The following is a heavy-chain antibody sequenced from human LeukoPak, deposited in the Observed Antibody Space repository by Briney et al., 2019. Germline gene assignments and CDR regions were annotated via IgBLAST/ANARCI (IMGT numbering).Heavy chain of an antibody. J-gene: IGHJ4*02. CDR3: ARVVDTHFDY. CDR1: GFTFSSYW. D-gene: IGHD5-18*01. Sequence: GGSLRLSCAASGFTFSSYWMHWVRHAPGKGLVGVSSLKRDGSNTSYADSVKGRFTIYRVHAKKTLYLQMNSLRAEDTAVYYCARVVDTHFDYWGKGTLVTV. CDR2: LKRDGSNT. V-gene: IGHV3-74*01.